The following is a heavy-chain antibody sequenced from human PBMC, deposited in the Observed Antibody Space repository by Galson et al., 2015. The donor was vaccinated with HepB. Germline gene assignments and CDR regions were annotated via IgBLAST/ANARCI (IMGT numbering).Heavy chain of an antibody. CDR1: GYTFTSYD. J-gene: IGHJ6*02. CDR2: MNPNSGNT. V-gene: IGHV1-8*01. D-gene: IGHD4/OR15-4a*01. CDR3: ASPATDPRISLAPPRLGPLTSGMDV. Sequence: SVKVSCKASGYTFTSYDINWVRQATGQGLEWMGWMNPNSGNTGYAQKFQGRVTMPRNTSISTAYMELSSLRSEDTAVFYCASPATDPRISLAPPRLGPLTSGMDVWGQGTTVTVSS.